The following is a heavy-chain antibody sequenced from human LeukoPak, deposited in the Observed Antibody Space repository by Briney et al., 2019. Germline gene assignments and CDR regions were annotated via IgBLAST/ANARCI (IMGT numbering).Heavy chain of an antibody. CDR3: ARDRGVIPDYFDY. J-gene: IGHJ4*02. V-gene: IGHV3-30-3*01. CDR2: ISYDGSNK. D-gene: IGHD3-10*01. Sequence: GGSLRLSCAASGFTFSSYAMHWVRQAPGKGLEWVAVISYDGSNKYYADSVKGRFTISRDNSKNTLCLQMNSLRAEDTAVYYCARDRGVIPDYFDYWGQGTLVTVSS. CDR1: GFTFSSYA.